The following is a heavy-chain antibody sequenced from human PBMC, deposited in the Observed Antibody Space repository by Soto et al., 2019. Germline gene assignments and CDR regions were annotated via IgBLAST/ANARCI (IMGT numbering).Heavy chain of an antibody. CDR2: IVVGSGNT. J-gene: IGHJ4*02. CDR3: AARVHYYDSSGPGDY. V-gene: IGHV1-58*01. Sequence: AASVKGSCKASGVTFTSSAVQWVRQARGQRLEWIGWIVVGSGNTNYAQKFQERVTITRDMSTSTAYMELSSLRSEDTAVYYCAARVHYYDSSGPGDYWGQGTLVTVSS. CDR1: GVTFTSSA. D-gene: IGHD3-22*01.